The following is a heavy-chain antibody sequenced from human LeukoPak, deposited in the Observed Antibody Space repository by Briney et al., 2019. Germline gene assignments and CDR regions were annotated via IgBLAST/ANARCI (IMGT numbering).Heavy chain of an antibody. Sequence: ASVKVSCKASGYTFTGYYLHWVRQAPGQGLEWMAWINPDGGATNYAQKFQGRVTLTRDTSISTAYMELSRLISDDTAVYYCARAKLGMCFDYWGQGTLVTVSP. D-gene: IGHD7-27*01. CDR1: GYTFTGYY. V-gene: IGHV1-2*02. J-gene: IGHJ4*02. CDR2: INPDGGAT. CDR3: ARAKLGMCFDY.